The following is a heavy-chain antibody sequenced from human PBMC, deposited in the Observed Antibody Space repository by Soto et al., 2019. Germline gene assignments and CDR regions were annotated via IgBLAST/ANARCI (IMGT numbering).Heavy chain of an antibody. D-gene: IGHD6-19*01. CDR2: INHSGST. CDR3: ARGSGVAVYWYFDL. CDR1: GGSFSGYY. Sequence: PSETLSLTCAVYGGSFSGYYCSWIRQPPGKGLEWIGEINHSGSTNYNPSLKSRVTISVDTSKNQFSLKLSSVTAADTVVYYCARGSGVAVYWYFDLWGRGTLVTVSS. J-gene: IGHJ2*01. V-gene: IGHV4-34*01.